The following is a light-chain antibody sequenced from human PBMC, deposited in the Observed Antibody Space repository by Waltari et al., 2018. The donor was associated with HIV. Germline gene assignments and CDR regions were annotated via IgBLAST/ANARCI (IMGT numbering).Light chain of an antibody. CDR2: DVS. CDR3: QQRSDWQIT. J-gene: IGKJ5*01. CDR1: QSFSNY. Sequence: ENVLTQSPATLSLSPGERATPTCRASQSFSNYLAWYQQKPGQAPRLLIYDVSKRAIGIPDRFSGSGSGTDFTLTISSLEAEDFAVYYCQQRSDWQITFGQGTRLEIK. V-gene: IGKV3-11*01.